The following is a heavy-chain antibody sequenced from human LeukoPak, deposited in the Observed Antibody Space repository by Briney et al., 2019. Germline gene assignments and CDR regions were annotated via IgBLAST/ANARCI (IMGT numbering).Heavy chain of an antibody. CDR1: GYTFTSYD. CDR2: MNPNSGKT. Sequence: ASVNVSCKASGYTFTSYDINWVRQATGQGLEWMGWMNPNSGKTGYAQKFQGRVTITRNTSISTAYMELSGLRPEDTAVYYCARGVGSAAAGPFDYWGQGTLVTVSS. D-gene: IGHD6-13*01. CDR3: ARGVGSAAAGPFDY. J-gene: IGHJ4*02. V-gene: IGHV1-8*03.